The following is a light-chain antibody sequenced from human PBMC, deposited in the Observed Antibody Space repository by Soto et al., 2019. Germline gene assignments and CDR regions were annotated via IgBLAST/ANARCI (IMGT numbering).Light chain of an antibody. CDR3: QQFNNWPRT. CDR2: DAS. CDR1: QSVSSK. J-gene: IGKJ1*01. Sequence: EIAMTQSPATLSVSPGERATLSCRASQSVSSKLAWYQQKPGQAPRLLLYDASTRATGIPARFSGSGSGTEFTLTISSLQSEDFAVYYCQQFNNWPRTFGQGTKVEIK. V-gene: IGKV3-15*01.